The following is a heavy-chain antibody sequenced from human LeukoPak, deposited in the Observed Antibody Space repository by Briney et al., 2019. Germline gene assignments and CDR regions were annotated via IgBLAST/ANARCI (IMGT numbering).Heavy chain of an antibody. CDR3: ARGSGWYMY. D-gene: IGHD6-19*01. V-gene: IGHV3-7*01. Sequence: GGSLTLSCAASGFTFSNYWMSWVRQAPGKGLEWVANIKQDGSEKYYVDSVKGRFTISRDNAKNSLYLQMNSLRAEDTAVYYCARGSGWYMYWGQGTLVTVSS. CDR1: GFTFSNYW. CDR2: IKQDGSEK. J-gene: IGHJ4*02.